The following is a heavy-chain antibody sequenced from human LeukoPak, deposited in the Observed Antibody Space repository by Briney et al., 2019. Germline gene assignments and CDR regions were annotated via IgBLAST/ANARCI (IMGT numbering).Heavy chain of an antibody. D-gene: IGHD2-2*01. Sequence: SETLSLTCTVSGGSISSYYWSWIRQPPGKGLEWIGYIYYSGSTNYNPSLKSRVTISVDTSKNQFSLKLSSVTAADTAVYYCARGYCSSTSCLIGDYWGQGTLVTVSS. CDR1: GGSISSYY. CDR3: ARGYCSSTSCLIGDY. V-gene: IGHV4-59*12. J-gene: IGHJ4*02. CDR2: IYYSGST.